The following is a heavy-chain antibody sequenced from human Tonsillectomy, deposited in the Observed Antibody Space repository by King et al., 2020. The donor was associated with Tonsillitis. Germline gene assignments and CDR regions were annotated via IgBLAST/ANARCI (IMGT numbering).Heavy chain of an antibody. CDR2: INHSGST. Sequence: VQLQQWGAGLLKPSETLSLTCAVYGGSFSGYYWNWIRQPPGKGLEWIGEINHSGSTNYNPSLKSRVTMSVDTSKNQFSLNLSSVTAADTAVYYCARGYYLGYSPRTHLFDPWGQGTLVTVSS. CDR1: GGSFSGYY. D-gene: IGHD6-13*01. J-gene: IGHJ5*02. CDR3: ARGYYLGYSPRTHLFDP. V-gene: IGHV4-34*01.